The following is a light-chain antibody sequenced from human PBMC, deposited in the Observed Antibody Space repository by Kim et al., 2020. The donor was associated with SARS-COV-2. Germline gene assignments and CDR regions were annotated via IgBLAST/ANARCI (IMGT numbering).Light chain of an antibody. V-gene: IGKV3-15*01. J-gene: IGKJ2*01. Sequence: EIVLTQSPGTLSLSPGERATLSCRASQSVSSSYLAWYQQKPGQAPRLLIYGASTRATGIPARFSGSGSGTEFTLTISSLQSEDFAVYYCQQYNNRSGYTFGQGTKLEI. CDR1: QSVSSSY. CDR3: QQYNNRSGYT. CDR2: GAS.